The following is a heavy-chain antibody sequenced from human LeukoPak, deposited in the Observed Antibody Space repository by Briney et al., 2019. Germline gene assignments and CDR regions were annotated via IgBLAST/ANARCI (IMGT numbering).Heavy chain of an antibody. J-gene: IGHJ4*02. CDR1: GYTFTNYW. Sequence: GESLKISCKGSGYTFTNYWIGWVRQMPGKGLEWMGIIYPGGSDTRYSPSFQGQVTFSADKSISTAYLQWSSLKASDTAMYYCARRGGSYPYYFDYWGQGTLVTVSS. V-gene: IGHV5-51*01. D-gene: IGHD1-26*01. CDR3: ARRGGSYPYYFDY. CDR2: IYPGGSDT.